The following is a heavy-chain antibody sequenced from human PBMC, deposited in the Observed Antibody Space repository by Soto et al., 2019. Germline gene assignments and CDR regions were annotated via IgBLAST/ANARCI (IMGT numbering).Heavy chain of an antibody. V-gene: IGHV1-8*01. CDR2: MNPNSGNT. CDR1: GYTFTSYD. J-gene: IGHJ3*02. D-gene: IGHD2-2*01. Sequence: ASVKVSCKASGYTFTSYDINWGRQATGQGLEGMGWMNPNSGNTGYAQKFQGRVTMTRNTSISTAYMELSSLRSEDTVVYYCARGQKKPDIVVVPAAPDIWGQGTMVTVSS. CDR3: ARGQKKPDIVVVPAAPDI.